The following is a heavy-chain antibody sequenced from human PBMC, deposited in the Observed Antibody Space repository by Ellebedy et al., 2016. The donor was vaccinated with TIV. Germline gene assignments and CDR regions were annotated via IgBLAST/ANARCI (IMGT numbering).Heavy chain of an antibody. J-gene: IGHJ2*01. CDR3: AKGSLLRDITLVRGLWTTRPKENWYFDL. Sequence: GESLKISXAASGFTFSSYAMSWVRQAPGRGLEWVSSISGSGDGTYYADSVQGRFTISRDNSKNTLNLQMNNLRPEDTAVYYCAKGSLLRDITLVRGLWTTRPKENWYFDLWGRGTLVTVSS. CDR2: ISGSGDGT. D-gene: IGHD3-10*01. CDR1: GFTFSSYA. V-gene: IGHV3-23*01.